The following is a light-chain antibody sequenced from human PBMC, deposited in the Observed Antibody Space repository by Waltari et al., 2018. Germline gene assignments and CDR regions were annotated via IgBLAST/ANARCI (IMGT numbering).Light chain of an antibody. CDR1: SSAVGGHNH. J-gene: IGLJ3*02. Sequence: QYALTPPPSVSGSPGQSVTKAGTGTSSAVGGHNHISWYQQHTGQAPKLIIDDVTKCTSRVPDRFSAANSGNTGSLTISGLRAEAEVDYHCNSVTSSTAWVF. V-gene: IGLV2-14*03. CDR2: DVT. CDR3: NSVTSSTAWV.